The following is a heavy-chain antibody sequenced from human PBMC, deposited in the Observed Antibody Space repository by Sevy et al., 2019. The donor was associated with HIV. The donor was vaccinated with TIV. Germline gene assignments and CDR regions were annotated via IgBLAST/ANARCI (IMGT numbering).Heavy chain of an antibody. D-gene: IGHD6-19*01. CDR1: SFTFTTFA. CDR2: ISGSSNYI. J-gene: IGHJ3*02. Sequence: GESLKSYCTTSSFTFTTFAMNWVRQSPGKGLEWVSNISGSSNYIYYADSVKGRFTISRDNAKNSLYLQMTSLRGEDTAVYYCARSGLAWDAFDIWGRGTMVTVSS. CDR3: ARSGLAWDAFDI. V-gene: IGHV3-21*06.